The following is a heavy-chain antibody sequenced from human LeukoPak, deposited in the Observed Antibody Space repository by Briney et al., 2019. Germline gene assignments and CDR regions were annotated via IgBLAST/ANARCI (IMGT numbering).Heavy chain of an antibody. CDR1: GYTVSNYG. CDR2: VSAYNGNT. CDR3: ASGGHTSGSRAFDI. Sequence: GASVKVSCKASGYTVSNYGISWVRQAPGQGLEWMGWVSAYNGNTNYAQKLQDRVTMTTDTSTSTGYVELRSLRSDDTAVYYCASGGHTSGSRAFDIWGQGTMVTVSS. D-gene: IGHD6-19*01. J-gene: IGHJ3*02. V-gene: IGHV1-18*01.